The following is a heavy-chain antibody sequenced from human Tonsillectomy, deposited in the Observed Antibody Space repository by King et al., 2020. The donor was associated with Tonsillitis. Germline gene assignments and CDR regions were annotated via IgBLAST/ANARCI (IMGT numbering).Heavy chain of an antibody. CDR1: GFTFTSSA. CDR3: AKRARDGHKSPVDD. CDR2: ISVSSGRN. J-gene: IGHJ6*02. V-gene: IGHV3-23*04. D-gene: IGHD5-24*01. Sequence: VQLVESGGGLVQPGGSLRLSCAASGFTFTSSAMNWVRQAPGKGLELVSGISVSSGRNSYPDSVKGRFTISRDNSKNWLVLQMANLRVEDTALYYCAKRARDGHKSPVDDWGQGTPVSVSS.